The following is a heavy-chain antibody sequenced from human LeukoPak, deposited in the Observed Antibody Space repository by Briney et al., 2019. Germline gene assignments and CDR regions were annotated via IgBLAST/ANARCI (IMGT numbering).Heavy chain of an antibody. J-gene: IGHJ3*02. CDR3: ARSGDSSGSAAFDI. Sequence: ASLNVSCKASGYTFSRYGIRRVRQAPRQRLEGMGWISPYNGNTNNAQKLQGRVTMTTDTSTNTAYMELRSPRSDDTAAYYCARSGDSSGSAAFDIWGQGTIVTVSS. CDR1: GYTFSRYG. CDR2: ISPYNGNT. D-gene: IGHD3-22*01. V-gene: IGHV1-18*01.